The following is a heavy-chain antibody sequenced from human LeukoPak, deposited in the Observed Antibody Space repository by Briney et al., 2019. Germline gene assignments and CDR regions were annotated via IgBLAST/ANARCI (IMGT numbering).Heavy chain of an antibody. V-gene: IGHV4-30-2*01. CDR1: GGSISSGGYY. J-gene: IGHJ4*02. Sequence: SETLSLTCTVSGGSISSGGYYWSWIRQPPGKGLEWIGYIYHSGSTYYNPSLKSRVTISVDRSKNQFSLKLSSVTAADTAVYYCARFSSHFDYWGQGTLVTVSS. D-gene: IGHD2/OR15-2a*01. CDR2: IYHSGST. CDR3: ARFSSHFDY.